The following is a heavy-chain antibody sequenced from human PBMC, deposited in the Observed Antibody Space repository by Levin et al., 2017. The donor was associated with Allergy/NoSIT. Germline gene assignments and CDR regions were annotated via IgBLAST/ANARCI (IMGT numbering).Heavy chain of an antibody. CDR1: GFTFSSYW. Sequence: GESLKISCAASGFTFSSYWMHWVRQAPGKGLVWVSRINSDGSSTSYADSVKGRFTISRDNAKNTLYLQMNSLRAEDTAVYYCARSSTRNGPFDYWGQGTLVTVSS. CDR3: ARSSTRNGPFDY. J-gene: IGHJ4*02. V-gene: IGHV3-74*01. CDR2: INSDGSST. D-gene: IGHD2-8*01.